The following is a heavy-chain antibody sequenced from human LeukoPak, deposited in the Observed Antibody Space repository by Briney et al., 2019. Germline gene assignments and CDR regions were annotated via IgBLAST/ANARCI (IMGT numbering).Heavy chain of an antibody. J-gene: IGHJ3*02. V-gene: IGHV3-30-3*01. CDR1: GFTFSSYA. CDR3: AREGGSYYAPITHAFDI. Sequence: GGSLRLSCAASGFTFSSYAMHWVRQAPGKGLEWVAVISYDGSNKYYADSVKGRFTISRDNSKNTLYLQMNSLRAEDTAVYYCAREGGSYYAPITHAFDIWGQGTMVTVSS. D-gene: IGHD1-26*01. CDR2: ISYDGSNK.